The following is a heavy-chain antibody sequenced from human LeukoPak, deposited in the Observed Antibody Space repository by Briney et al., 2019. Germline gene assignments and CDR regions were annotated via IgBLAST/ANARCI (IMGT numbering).Heavy chain of an antibody. CDR3: ARDRTGADYYDFWSGYYSHQDAFDI. CDR2: IYYSGST. D-gene: IGHD3-3*01. CDR1: GXSISSGGYY. V-gene: IGHV4-31*03. Sequence: SETLSLTCTVSGXSISSGGYYWSWIRQHPGKGLEWIGYIYYSGSTYYNPSLKSRVTISVDTSKNQFSLKLSSVTAADTAVYYCARDRTGADYYDFWSGYYSHQDAFDIWGQGTMVTVSS. J-gene: IGHJ3*02.